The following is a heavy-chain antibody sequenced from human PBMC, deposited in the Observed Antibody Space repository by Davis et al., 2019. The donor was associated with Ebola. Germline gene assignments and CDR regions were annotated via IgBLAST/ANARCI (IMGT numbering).Heavy chain of an antibody. Sequence: MPSETLSLTCAVYGGSFSGYYWSWIRQPPGKGLEWIGEINHSGSTNYNPSLKSRVTISVGTSKNQFSLKLSSVTAADTAVYYCAARSPYGMDVWGKGTTVTVSS. V-gene: IGHV4-34*01. J-gene: IGHJ6*04. CDR2: INHSGST. CDR3: AARSPYGMDV. CDR1: GGSFSGYY.